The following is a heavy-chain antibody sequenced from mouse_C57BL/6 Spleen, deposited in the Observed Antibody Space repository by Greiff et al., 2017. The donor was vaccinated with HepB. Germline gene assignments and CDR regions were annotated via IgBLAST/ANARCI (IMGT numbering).Heavy chain of an antibody. CDR2: IDPSDSYT. V-gene: IGHV1-50*01. Sequence: VQLQQSGAELVKPGASVKLSCKASGYTFTSYWMQWVKQRPGQGLEWIGEIDPSDSYTNYNQKFKGKTTLTVDTSSSTAYMQLSRLTSEDSAVYYCARGGDYWGQGTSVTVSS. J-gene: IGHJ4*01. CDR3: ARGGDY. CDR1: GYTFTSYW.